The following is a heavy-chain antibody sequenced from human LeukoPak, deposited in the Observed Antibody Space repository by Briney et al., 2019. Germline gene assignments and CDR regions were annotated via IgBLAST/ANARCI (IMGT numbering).Heavy chain of an antibody. CDR1: GGSFSGYY. J-gene: IGHJ4*02. CDR2: INHSGST. Sequence: PSETLSLTCAVYGGSFSGYYWSWIRQPPGKGLEWIGEINHSGSTNYNPSLKSRVTISVDTSKNQFSLKLSSVTAADTAVYYCARHPGVVVPAAVDYWGQGTLVTVSS. V-gene: IGHV4-34*01. CDR3: ARHPGVVVPAAVDY. D-gene: IGHD2-2*01.